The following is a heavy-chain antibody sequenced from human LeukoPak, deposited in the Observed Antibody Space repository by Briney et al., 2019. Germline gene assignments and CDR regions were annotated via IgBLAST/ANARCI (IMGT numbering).Heavy chain of an antibody. J-gene: IGHJ4*02. Sequence: SETLSLTCTVSGGSISSYYWSWIRQPPGKGLEWIGYIYYSGSTNYNPSLKSRVTISVDTSKNQFSLKLSSVTAADTAVYYCARVVGDILTGYYFDYWGQGTLVTVSS. CDR3: ARVVGDILTGYYFDY. CDR2: IYYSGST. D-gene: IGHD3-9*01. CDR1: GGSISSYY. V-gene: IGHV4-59*01.